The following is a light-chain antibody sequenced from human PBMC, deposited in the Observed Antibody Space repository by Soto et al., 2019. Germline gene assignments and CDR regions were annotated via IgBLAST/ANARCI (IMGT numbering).Light chain of an antibody. Sequence: DIQMTQSPSTLSAFVGDRVTITCRASQSIGRWLAWYQQKPGKAPKLLIYDASSLESGVPSRFSGSGSGTEFTLTISIMQPDDFATYYCQQYNTHSPERTFVQVTKVEVK. V-gene: IGKV1-5*01. CDR1: QSIGRW. J-gene: IGKJ1*01. CDR3: QQYNTHSPERT. CDR2: DAS.